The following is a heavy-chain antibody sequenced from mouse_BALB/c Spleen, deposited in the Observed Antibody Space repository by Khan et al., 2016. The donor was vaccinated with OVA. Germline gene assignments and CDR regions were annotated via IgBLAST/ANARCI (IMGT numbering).Heavy chain of an antibody. CDR3: ARTARIKY. D-gene: IGHD1-2*01. CDR2: ISYSGST. CDR1: GYSITSGYG. Sequence: EVELVESGPGLVKPSQSLSLTCTVTGYSITSGYGWNLIRQFPGNKLEWMGYISYSGSTNYNPSLKSRISITRDTSKNQFFLQLNSVTTEDTATYYWARTARIKYWGQGTTLTGSS. V-gene: IGHV3-2*02. J-gene: IGHJ2*01.